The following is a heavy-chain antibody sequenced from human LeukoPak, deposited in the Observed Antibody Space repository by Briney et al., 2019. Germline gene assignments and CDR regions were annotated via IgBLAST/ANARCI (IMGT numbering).Heavy chain of an antibody. CDR1: GGSISSGDYY. CDR2: IYYSGST. J-gene: IGHJ4*02. V-gene: IGHV4-30-4*08. Sequence: SQTLSLTCTVSGGSISSGDYYWSWIRQPPGKGLEWIGYIYYSGSTYYNPSLKSRVTISVDTSKNQFSLKLSSVTAADTAVYYCARGGDFWSGYFDYWGQGTLVTVSS. CDR3: ARGGDFWSGYFDY. D-gene: IGHD3-3*01.